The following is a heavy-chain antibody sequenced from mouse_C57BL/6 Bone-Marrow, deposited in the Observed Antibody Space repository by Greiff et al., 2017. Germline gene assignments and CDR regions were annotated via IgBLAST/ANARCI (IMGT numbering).Heavy chain of an antibody. CDR1: GYTFTSYW. D-gene: IGHD1-1*01. CDR3: TTTVVATRDYYAMDY. CDR2: IDPSDSYT. V-gene: IGHV1-69*01. Sequence: QVQLQQPGAELVMPGASVKLSCKASGYTFTSYWMHWVQQRPGQGLEWIGEIDPSDSYTNYTQKFQGKSTLTVDKSSSTAYMQLSSLTSEDSAVYYGTTTVVATRDYYAMDYWGQGTSVTVSA. J-gene: IGHJ4*01.